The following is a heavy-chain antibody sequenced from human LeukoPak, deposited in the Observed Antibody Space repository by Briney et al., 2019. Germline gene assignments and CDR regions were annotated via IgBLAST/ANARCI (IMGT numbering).Heavy chain of an antibody. V-gene: IGHV3-30*04. Sequence: GRSLRLSCAASGFTFSSYAMHWVRQAPGKGLEWVAVISYDGSNKYYADSVKGRFTISRDNSKNTLYLQMNSLRAEDTAVYYCAKGSRNGSGSYGYWGQGTLVTVSS. CDR3: AKGSRNGSGSYGY. D-gene: IGHD3-10*01. CDR1: GFTFSSYA. CDR2: ISYDGSNK. J-gene: IGHJ4*02.